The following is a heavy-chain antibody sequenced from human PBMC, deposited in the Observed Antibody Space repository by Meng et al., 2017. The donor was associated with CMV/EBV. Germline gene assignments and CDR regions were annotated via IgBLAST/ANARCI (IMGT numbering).Heavy chain of an antibody. D-gene: IGHD2-2*01. Sequence: ASVKVSCKASGYTFTGYYMHWVRQAPGQGLEWMGWINPNSGGTNYAQKFQGGVTMTRDTSISTAYMELSRLRSDDTAVYYCARESIVVVPYKPYGMDVWGQGTTVTVSS. V-gene: IGHV1-2*02. J-gene: IGHJ6*02. CDR1: GYTFTGYY. CDR2: INPNSGGT. CDR3: ARESIVVVPYKPYGMDV.